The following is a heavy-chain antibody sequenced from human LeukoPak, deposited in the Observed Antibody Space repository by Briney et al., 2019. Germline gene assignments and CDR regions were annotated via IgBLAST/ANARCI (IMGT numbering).Heavy chain of an antibody. CDR1: GFTFSSYW. CDR2: IKQDGSEK. Sequence: GGSLRLSCAASGFTFSSYWMSWVRQAPGKGLEWVANIKQDGSEKYYVDSVKGRFTISRDNAKNSLYLQMNSLRAEDTAVYYCARDKEVGTTYFDYWGQGTLVTVSS. D-gene: IGHD1-26*01. CDR3: ARDKEVGTTYFDY. V-gene: IGHV3-7*01. J-gene: IGHJ4*02.